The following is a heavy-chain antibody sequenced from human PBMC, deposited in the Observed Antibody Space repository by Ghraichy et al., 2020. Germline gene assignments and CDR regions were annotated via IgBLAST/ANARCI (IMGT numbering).Heavy chain of an antibody. D-gene: IGHD1-26*01. J-gene: IGHJ4*02. CDR2: IYYSEST. Sequence: SETLSLTCTVSGGSITSYYWSWIRQPPGEGLDWIGYIYYSESTNYNPSLKSRVTISVDTSKNQFSLKLSSVTAADTAVYYCASLYSGSAHFDYWGQGTLVSVSS. CDR1: GGSITSYY. CDR3: ASLYSGSAHFDY. V-gene: IGHV4-59*01.